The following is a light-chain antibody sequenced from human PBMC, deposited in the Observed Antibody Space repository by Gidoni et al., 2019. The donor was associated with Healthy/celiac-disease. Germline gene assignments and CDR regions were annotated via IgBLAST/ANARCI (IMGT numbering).Light chain of an antibody. CDR1: QKISSW. CDR2: KAS. Sequence: DIQMTQSPSTLSAAVGDRVTITCRASQKISSWLAWYQQKPGRAPKLLIYKASRLESGVPSRFSGSGSGTDFTLTISRLPPDDFATYYRQQYNSYWTFGQGTKVEIK. CDR3: QQYNSYWT. V-gene: IGKV1-5*03. J-gene: IGKJ1*01.